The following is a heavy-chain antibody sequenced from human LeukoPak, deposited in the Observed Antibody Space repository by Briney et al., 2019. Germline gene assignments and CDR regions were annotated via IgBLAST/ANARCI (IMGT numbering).Heavy chain of an antibody. CDR2: ISTDGSTV. V-gene: IGHV3-48*03. Sequence: GGSLRLSCTGSGLTLRNYEMSWVRQAPGKGLEWVSHISTDGSTVRLADSVEGRFTVSRDNAKNSLILQMNSLRAEDTAVYFCARDASVPGDKIDIWGQGTMVTVSS. D-gene: IGHD2-2*01. CDR3: ARDASVPGDKIDI. CDR1: GLTLRNYE. J-gene: IGHJ3*02.